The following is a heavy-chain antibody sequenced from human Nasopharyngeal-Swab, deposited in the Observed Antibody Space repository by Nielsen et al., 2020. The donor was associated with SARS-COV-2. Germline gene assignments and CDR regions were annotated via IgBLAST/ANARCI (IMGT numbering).Heavy chain of an antibody. Sequence: SVKVSCKASGGTFSSYAISWVRQAPGQGLEWMGGIIPIFGTANYAQKFQGRVTITADESTSTAYMELSSLRSEDTAVYYCARDWASYCCSGGSCYSVAAFDIWGQGTMVTVSS. V-gene: IGHV1-69*13. CDR3: ARDWASYCCSGGSCYSVAAFDI. CDR2: IIPIFGTA. CDR1: GGTFSSYA. J-gene: IGHJ3*02. D-gene: IGHD2-15*01.